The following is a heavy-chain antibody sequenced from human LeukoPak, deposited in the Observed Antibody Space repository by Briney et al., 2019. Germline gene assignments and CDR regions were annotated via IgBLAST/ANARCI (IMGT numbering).Heavy chain of an antibody. CDR1: GFTFSSYA. J-gene: IGHJ5*02. D-gene: IGHD4-17*01. Sequence: GGSLRLSCAPSGFTFSSYAMSWVRQAPGKGLEWVSAISGSGGSSYYADSVKGRFTISRDNSKNTLYLQMNSLRAEDTAVYYCAKDRDYGDYRVIDPWGQGTLVTVSS. V-gene: IGHV3-23*01. CDR3: AKDRDYGDYRVIDP. CDR2: ISGSGGSS.